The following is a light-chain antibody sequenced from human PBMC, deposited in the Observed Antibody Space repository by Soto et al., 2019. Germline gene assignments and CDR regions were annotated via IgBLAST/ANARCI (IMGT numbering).Light chain of an antibody. CDR1: QTISSW. V-gene: IGKV1-27*01. J-gene: IGKJ4*01. CDR3: QNYNSVPLT. CDR2: AAS. Sequence: DIQMTQSPSTLSGSVGDRVTITCRASQTISSWLAWYQQKPGKVPKFLIYAASALQPGVPSRFSGSGSGTDFTLTISSLQPEDVATYYCQNYNSVPLTFGGGTKVEI.